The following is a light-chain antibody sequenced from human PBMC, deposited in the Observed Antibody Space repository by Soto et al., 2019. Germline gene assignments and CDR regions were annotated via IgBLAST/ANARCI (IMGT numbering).Light chain of an antibody. V-gene: IGKV1-27*01. CDR2: AAS. J-gene: IGKJ1*01. CDR3: QKYDSAPWT. CDR1: EGISNY. Sequence: DIQMTQSPSSLSASVRDRVTITCRASEGISNYLAWYQQKPGKVPKLLIYAASTLQSGVPSRFSGRGSGKDFTLTISSLQPEDVATYYCQKYDSAPWTFGQGTKVEIK.